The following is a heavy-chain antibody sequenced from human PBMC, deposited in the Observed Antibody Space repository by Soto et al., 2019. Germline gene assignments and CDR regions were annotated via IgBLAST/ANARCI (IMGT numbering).Heavy chain of an antibody. V-gene: IGHV1-3*01. D-gene: IGHD6-25*01. CDR2: TNAGNGNT. J-gene: IGHJ4*02. CDR3: ATDLVAAD. Sequence: ASVKVSCKASGYTFTSYAMHWVRQAPGQGLEWMGWTNAGNGNTKYAQKFQGRVTMTRDTSTSTAYMELSSLRSEDTAVYYCATDLVAADWGQGTLVTVSS. CDR1: GYTFTSYA.